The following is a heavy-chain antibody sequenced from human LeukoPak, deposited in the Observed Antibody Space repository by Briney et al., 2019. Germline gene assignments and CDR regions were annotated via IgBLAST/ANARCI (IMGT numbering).Heavy chain of an antibody. D-gene: IGHD3-3*01. V-gene: IGHV1-2*02. CDR3: ASWRGNVDSWSGPFDY. CDR2: INPTSGAT. J-gene: IGHJ4*02. CDR1: GHSFTAYY. Sequence: ASVKVSCRPSGHSFTAYYIHWVRQAPGQGLEWMGWINPTSGATKYAQKFEGRVTMTGDTAISTAYMELSRLTPDDTAVYYCASWRGNVDSWSGPFDYWGQGSLVTVSS.